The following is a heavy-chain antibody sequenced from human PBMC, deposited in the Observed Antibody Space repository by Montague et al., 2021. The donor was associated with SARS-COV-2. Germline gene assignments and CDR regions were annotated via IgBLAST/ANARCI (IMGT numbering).Heavy chain of an antibody. D-gene: IGHD3-10*01. Sequence: SLRLSCAASGFTFSSYSMNWVRQAPGKGLEWVSSISISSSYIYYADSVKGRFTISRDNAKNSLYLQMNSLRAEDTAVYYCARDGYGSVSYASGLDVWGQGTTVTVSS. CDR1: GFTFSSYS. CDR3: ARDGYGSVSYASGLDV. J-gene: IGHJ6*02. V-gene: IGHV3-21*01. CDR2: ISISSSYI.